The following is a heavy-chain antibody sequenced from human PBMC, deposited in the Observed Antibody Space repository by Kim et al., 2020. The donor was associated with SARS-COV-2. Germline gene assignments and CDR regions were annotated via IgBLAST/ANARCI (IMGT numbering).Heavy chain of an antibody. V-gene: IGHV4-34*01. CDR3: ARRQLWFGELLHWFDP. CDR1: GGSFSGYY. CDR2: INHSGST. Sequence: SETLSLTCAVYGGSFSGYYWSWIRQPPGKGLEWIGEINHSGSTNYNPSLKSRVTISVDTSKNQFSLKLSSVTAADTAVYYCARRQLWFGELLHWFDPWGQGTLVTVSS. J-gene: IGHJ5*02. D-gene: IGHD3-10*01.